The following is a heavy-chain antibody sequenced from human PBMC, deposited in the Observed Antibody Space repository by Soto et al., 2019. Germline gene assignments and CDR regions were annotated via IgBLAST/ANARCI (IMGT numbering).Heavy chain of an antibody. CDR3: SPSCISTSCLDY. D-gene: IGHD2-2*01. CDR2: ISYDGSNK. J-gene: IGHJ4*02. Sequence: QVQLVESGGGVVQPGRSLRLSCAASGFTFSSYAMHWVRQAPGKGLEWVAVISYDGSNKYYADSVKGRFTISRDNSKNTLYLQMNSLRAEDTAVYYCSPSCISTSCLDYWGQRTLVTVSS. V-gene: IGHV3-30-3*01. CDR1: GFTFSSYA.